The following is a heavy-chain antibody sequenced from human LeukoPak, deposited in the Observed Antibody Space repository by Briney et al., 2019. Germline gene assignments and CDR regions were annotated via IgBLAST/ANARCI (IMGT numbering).Heavy chain of an antibody. V-gene: IGHV1-8*01. Sequence: ASVKVSCKASGYTFTSYDINWVRQATGQRLEWMGWMNPNSGNTGYAQKFQGRVTITRNTSISTAYMELSSLRSEDTAVYYCARGPDWNDRLDPWGQGTLVTVSS. D-gene: IGHD1-1*01. J-gene: IGHJ5*02. CDR1: GYTFTSYD. CDR2: MNPNSGNT. CDR3: ARGPDWNDRLDP.